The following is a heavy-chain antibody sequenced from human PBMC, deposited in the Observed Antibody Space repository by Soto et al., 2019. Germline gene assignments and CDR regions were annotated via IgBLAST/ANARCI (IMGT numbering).Heavy chain of an antibody. D-gene: IGHD3-16*01. CDR3: ARQRDLGAAVKGDRYNWFDP. CDR2: IYYSGST. J-gene: IGHJ5*02. Sequence: QLKLQGSGPGLVKPSETLSLTCTVSDDSLRSTACYWGWIRQPPGKGLEWIGSIYYSGSTYYSPSLKSRVTISVDTSKNQFSLTVRSVTAADTAVYYCARQRDLGAAVKGDRYNWFDPWGQGTLVTVSS. CDR1: DDSLRSTACY. V-gene: IGHV4-39*01.